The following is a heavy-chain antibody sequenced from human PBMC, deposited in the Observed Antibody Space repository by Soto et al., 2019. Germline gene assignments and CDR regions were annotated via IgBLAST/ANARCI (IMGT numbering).Heavy chain of an antibody. Sequence: SETLSLTCAVYGGSFSGYYWSRLRQPPGTGLEWIGEINHSGSTNYNPSLKSRVTISVDTSKNQFSLKLSSVTAADTAVYYCARGSILRYFDWTRSPYYYGMDVWGQGTTVTVSS. V-gene: IGHV4-34*01. CDR2: INHSGST. D-gene: IGHD3-9*01. CDR1: GGSFSGYY. J-gene: IGHJ6*02. CDR3: ARGSILRYFDWTRSPYYYGMDV.